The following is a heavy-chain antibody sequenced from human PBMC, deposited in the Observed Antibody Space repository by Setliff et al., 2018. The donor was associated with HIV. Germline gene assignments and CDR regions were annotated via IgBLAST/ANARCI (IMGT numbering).Heavy chain of an antibody. D-gene: IGHD1-26*01. CDR2: MYTSGST. V-gene: IGHV4-4*07. CDR1: GGSFSSYY. CDR3: ARGEPNVNDAFDL. Sequence: SETLSLTCNVSGGSFSSYYWSWIRQPAGKALEWIGRMYTSGSTNYNPSLKSRVTMSLDTSKNQFSLTLNPVTAADTALYFCARGEPNVNDAFDLWGQGTVVTVSS. J-gene: IGHJ3*01.